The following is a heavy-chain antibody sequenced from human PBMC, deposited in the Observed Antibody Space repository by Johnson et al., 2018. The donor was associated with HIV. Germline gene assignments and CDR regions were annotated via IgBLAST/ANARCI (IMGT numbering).Heavy chain of an antibody. CDR1: GFTFSSYA. J-gene: IGHJ3*02. V-gene: IGHV3-15*01. CDR2: IKSKTDGGTT. D-gene: IGHD1-26*01. Sequence: MLLVESGGGVVQPRRSLRLSCAASGFTFSSYAMHWVRQAPGKGLEWVGRIKSKTDGGTTDNAAPVNGRFTISRNDSNSMLYLQMNNLKTEDTAVYYCTTGPVGATKGGGAFDIWGQGTMVTVSS. CDR3: TTGPVGATKGGGAFDI.